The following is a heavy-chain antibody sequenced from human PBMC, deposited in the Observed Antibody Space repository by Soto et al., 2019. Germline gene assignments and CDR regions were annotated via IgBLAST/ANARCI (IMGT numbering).Heavy chain of an antibody. CDR3: ARSHDPLFTDAFDI. CDR2: IIPIFGTA. Sequence: GASMKVSCKASGGTLSSYAISWVRQAPGQGLEWMGGIIPIFGTANYAQKFQGRVTITADESTSTAYMELSSLRSEDTAVYYCARSHDPLFTDAFDIWGQGTMVTVSS. V-gene: IGHV1-69*13. J-gene: IGHJ3*02. CDR1: GGTLSSYA. D-gene: IGHD2-21*01.